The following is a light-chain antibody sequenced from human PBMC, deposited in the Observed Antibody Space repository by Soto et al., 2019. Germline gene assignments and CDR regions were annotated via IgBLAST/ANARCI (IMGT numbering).Light chain of an antibody. CDR2: DAS. CDR3: QQSGSSPRT. J-gene: IGKJ2*01. CDR1: QSVRNVY. Sequence: EIVLTQSPGTLSLSPGERATLSCRASQSVRNVYLAWYQQKPGQAPRLLIYDASNRATGITDRFSGSGSGTDFTLTINSLEPEDVAVYYCQQSGSSPRTVGQGTKLEIK. V-gene: IGKV3-20*01.